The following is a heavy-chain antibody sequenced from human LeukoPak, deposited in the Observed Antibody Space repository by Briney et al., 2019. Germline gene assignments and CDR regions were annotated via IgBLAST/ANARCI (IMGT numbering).Heavy chain of an antibody. D-gene: IGHD6-13*01. V-gene: IGHV4-4*02. J-gene: IGHJ4*02. CDR1: GGSISSSNW. Sequence: PSETLSLTCAVSGGSISSSNWWSWVRQPPGKGLEWIGEIYHSGSTYYNPSLKSRVTISVDTSKNQFSLKLSSVTAADTAVYYCARLYSSSWQFDYWGQGTLVTVSS. CDR3: ARLYSSSWQFDY. CDR2: IYHSGST.